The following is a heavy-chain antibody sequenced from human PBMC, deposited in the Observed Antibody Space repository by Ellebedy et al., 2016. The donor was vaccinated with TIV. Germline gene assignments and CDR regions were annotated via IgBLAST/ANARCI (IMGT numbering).Heavy chain of an antibody. J-gene: IGHJ6*03. CDR3: ARADDDITLLGVVDSYYMDV. Sequence: ASVKVSCXASGYTFTNYGLTWVRQPPRHGLEWMGWISAYNVNTKYAQNLQDRLTMTTDTSTSTAYMELRSLTSDDTAVYYGARADDDITLLGVVDSYYMDVWGKGTTVTVSS. CDR2: ISAYNVNT. D-gene: IGHD3-3*01. V-gene: IGHV1-18*01. CDR1: GYTFTNYG.